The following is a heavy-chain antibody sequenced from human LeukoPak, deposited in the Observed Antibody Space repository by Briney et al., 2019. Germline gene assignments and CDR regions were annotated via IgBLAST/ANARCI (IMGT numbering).Heavy chain of an antibody. CDR2: ISSSSSYI. J-gene: IGHJ4*02. CDR1: GFTFSSYS. Sequence: GGSLRLSCAASGFTFSSYSMNWVRQAPGKGLEWVSSISSSSSYIYYADSVKGRFTISRDNAKNSLYLQMNSLRAEDTAVYYCAKDKSSGWYFDYWGQGTLVTVSS. V-gene: IGHV3-21*01. CDR3: AKDKSSGWYFDY. D-gene: IGHD6-19*01.